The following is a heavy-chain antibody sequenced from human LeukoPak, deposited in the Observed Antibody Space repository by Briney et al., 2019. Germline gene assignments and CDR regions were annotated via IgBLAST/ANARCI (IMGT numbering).Heavy chain of an antibody. V-gene: IGHV1-18*01. CDR3: ARDEPSLDYYDSSGRTHWFDP. CDR2: ISTYNGNT. Sequence: ASVKVSCKASGYTFTSYGIIWVRQAPGQGLEWMGWISTYNGNTNYAQKIQGRVTMTTDTSTSTAYMELRSLRSDDTAVYYCARDEPSLDYYDSSGRTHWFDPWGQGTLVTVSS. D-gene: IGHD3-22*01. CDR1: GYTFTSYG. J-gene: IGHJ5*02.